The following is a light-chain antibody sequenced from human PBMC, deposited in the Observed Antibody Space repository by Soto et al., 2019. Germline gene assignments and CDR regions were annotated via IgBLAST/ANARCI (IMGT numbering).Light chain of an antibody. CDR3: QQYDGAPLT. V-gene: IGKV3-20*01. J-gene: IGKJ3*01. Sequence: EIVLTQSPETLSLSPGERATLSCRASQSLAINSLAWYQQKPGQAPRLLIYAASTRDTAIPDRFSGSGSGTDFTLTISRLEPEGFAVYYCQQYDGAPLTFGPGTKVDMK. CDR1: QSLAINS. CDR2: AAS.